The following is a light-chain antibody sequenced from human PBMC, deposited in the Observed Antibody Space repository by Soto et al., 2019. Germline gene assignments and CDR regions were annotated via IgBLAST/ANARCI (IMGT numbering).Light chain of an antibody. CDR1: QSVSRN. J-gene: IGKJ5*01. Sequence: ETVMTQSPATLSVSPGERATLSCRASQSVSRNLAWYQHKPGQAPRLLIYGASTRATGIPVRFSGSGSGTEFTLTISGLQSEDFAVYYCQQYNDWQITFGQGTRLEI. V-gene: IGKV3-15*01. CDR3: QQYNDWQIT. CDR2: GAS.